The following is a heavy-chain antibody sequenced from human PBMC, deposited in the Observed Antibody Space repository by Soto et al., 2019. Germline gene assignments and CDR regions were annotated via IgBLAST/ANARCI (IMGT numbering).Heavy chain of an antibody. CDR3: AKDVTGPNSPFDY. CDR2: ISGSGGST. CDR1: GFTFSSYA. Sequence: EVQLLESGGGLIQPGGSLRLSCAASGFTFSSYAMSWVRQAPGMGLEWVSIISGSGGSTYYADSEKGRFTISRDNSKNTLYLQMNSLRAEDTAIYYCAKDVTGPNSPFDYWGQGTLVTVSS. V-gene: IGHV3-23*01. J-gene: IGHJ4*02. D-gene: IGHD7-27*01.